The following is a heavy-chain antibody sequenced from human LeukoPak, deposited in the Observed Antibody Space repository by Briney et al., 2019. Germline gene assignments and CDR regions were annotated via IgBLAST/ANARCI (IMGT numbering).Heavy chain of an antibody. J-gene: IGHJ6*03. D-gene: IGHD2-2*01. CDR2: IYYSGST. CDR1: GGSISSYY. V-gene: IGHV4-59*01. Sequence: SETLSLTCTVSGGSISSYYWSWIRQPPGKGLEWIGYIYYSGSTNYNPSLKSRVTISVDTSKNQFSLKLSSVTAADTALYYCARVPCSSTSCYHYYYYMDVWGKGTTVTVSS. CDR3: ARVPCSSTSCYHYYYYMDV.